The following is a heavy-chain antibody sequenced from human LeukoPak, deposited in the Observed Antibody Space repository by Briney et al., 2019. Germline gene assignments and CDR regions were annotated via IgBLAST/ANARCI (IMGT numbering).Heavy chain of an antibody. V-gene: IGHV3-23*01. D-gene: IGHD3-22*01. CDR2: ISGSGGST. J-gene: IGHJ4*02. CDR3: ARSPTGDSSGYYRHHFDY. Sequence: PGGSLRLSCAASGFTFSNAWMSWVRQAPGKGLEWVSAISGSGGSTYYADSVKGRFTISRDNSKNTLYLQMNSLRAEDTAVYYCARSPTGDSSGYYRHHFDYWGQGTLVTVSS. CDR1: GFTFSNAW.